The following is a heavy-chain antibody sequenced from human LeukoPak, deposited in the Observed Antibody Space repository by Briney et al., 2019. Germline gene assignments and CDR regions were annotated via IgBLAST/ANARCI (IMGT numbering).Heavy chain of an antibody. J-gene: IGHJ6*03. V-gene: IGHV4-34*01. CDR3: ARDRPRTMVRGSDYYYYMDV. CDR2: MNHSGST. CDR1: GGSFSGYY. D-gene: IGHD3-10*01. Sequence: PSETLSLTCAVYGGSFSGYYWSWIRQPPGKGLEWIGEMNHSGSTNYNPSLKSRVTISVDTSKNQFSLKLSSVTAADTAVYYCARDRPRTMVRGSDYYYYMDVWGKGTTVTVSS.